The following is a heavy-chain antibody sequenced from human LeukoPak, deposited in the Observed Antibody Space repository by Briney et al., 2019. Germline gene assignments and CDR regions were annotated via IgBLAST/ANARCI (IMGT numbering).Heavy chain of an antibody. D-gene: IGHD3-10*01. CDR3: ASPPADYYGSGSLDY. CDR1: GFTFSSYA. V-gene: IGHV3-30*04. Sequence: QPGGSLRLSCAASGFTFSSYAMHWVRQAPGKGLEWVAVISYDGSNKYYADSVKGRFTISRDNSKNTLYLQMNSPRAEDTAVYYCASPPADYYGSGSLDYWGQGTLVTVSS. J-gene: IGHJ4*02. CDR2: ISYDGSNK.